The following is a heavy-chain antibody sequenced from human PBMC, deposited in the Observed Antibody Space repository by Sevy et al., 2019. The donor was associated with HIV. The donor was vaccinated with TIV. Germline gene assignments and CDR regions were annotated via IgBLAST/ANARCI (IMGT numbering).Heavy chain of an antibody. Sequence: SGPTLVNPTQTLTLTCTFSGFSFSTSGVGVGWIRLPPAKALECLALIFWDDDTRYSPSLQSRLTITNDTSKDQVVLTMANMDPVDTGTYDCAHRRSKGITITEFDFWGQGTPVTVSS. CDR1: GFSFSTSGVG. CDR3: AHRRSKGITITEFDF. D-gene: IGHD3-9*01. J-gene: IGHJ4*02. V-gene: IGHV2-5*02. CDR2: IFWDDDT.